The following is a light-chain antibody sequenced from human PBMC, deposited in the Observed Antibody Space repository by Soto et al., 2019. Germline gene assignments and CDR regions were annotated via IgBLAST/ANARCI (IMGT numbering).Light chain of an antibody. CDR1: TGAVTSDFY. Sequence: QAVVTQEPSLTVSPGGTVTLTCASSTGAVTSDFYPSWFQQKPGQAPRALTYSTTNKHSWTPARFAGSLLGGKAALTLSGVQPEDEAEYYCLLYCGGPRVFGGGTKLTVL. V-gene: IGLV7-43*01. CDR2: STT. CDR3: LLYCGGPRV. J-gene: IGLJ3*02.